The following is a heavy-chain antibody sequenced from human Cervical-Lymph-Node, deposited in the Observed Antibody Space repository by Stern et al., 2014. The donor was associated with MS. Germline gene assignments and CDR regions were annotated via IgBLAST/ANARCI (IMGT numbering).Heavy chain of an antibody. CDR3: ARVGYCIGSSCIQGAMDV. J-gene: IGHJ6*02. D-gene: IGHD2-2*01. Sequence: VQLLESGAEVKQPGSSVKVSCSTSVGTFGIFATTWVRKAPGQGLEWMGGILPVLRTTIYAQKFQARVILSADESTSTAYMELSSLRSEDTAVYYCARVGYCIGSSCIQGAMDVWGQGTTVIVSS. CDR1: VGTFGIFA. CDR2: ILPVLRTT. V-gene: IGHV1-69*01.